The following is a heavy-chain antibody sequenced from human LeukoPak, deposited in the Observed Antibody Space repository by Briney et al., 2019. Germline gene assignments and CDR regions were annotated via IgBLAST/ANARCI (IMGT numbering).Heavy chain of an antibody. CDR1: GSTFSSYA. D-gene: IGHD2-2*01. V-gene: IGHV3-23*01. J-gene: IGHJ4*02. CDR3: AKDSSPRRGPDY. CDR2: ISGSSGST. Sequence: PGGSLRLSCAASGSTFSSYAMSWVRQAPGKGLEWVSAISGSSGSTYYADSVKGRFTISRDNSKNTLYLQMNSLRAEDTAVYYCAKDSSPRRGPDYWGQGTLVTVPS.